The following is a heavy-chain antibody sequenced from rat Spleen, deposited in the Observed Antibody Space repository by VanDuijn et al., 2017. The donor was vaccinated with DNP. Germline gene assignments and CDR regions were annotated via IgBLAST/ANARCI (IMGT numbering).Heavy chain of an antibody. D-gene: IGHD1-1*01. Sequence: EVQLVESGGGLVQPGRSLKLSCAASGFTFSSFPMAWVRQAPKKGLEWVASISNSGGSTYYRDSVKGRFTISRDHAKTTLYLQMDSLRSEDTATYHCARRYYYSGPGWYFDFWGPGTMVTVSS. CDR2: ISNSGGST. CDR1: GFTFSSFP. V-gene: IGHV5S23*01. J-gene: IGHJ1*01. CDR3: ARRYYYSGPGWYFDF.